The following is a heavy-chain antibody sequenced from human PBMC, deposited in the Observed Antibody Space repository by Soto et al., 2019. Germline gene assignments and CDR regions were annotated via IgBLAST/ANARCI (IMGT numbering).Heavy chain of an antibody. CDR2: IVVGSGNT. V-gene: IGHV1-58*01. CDR1: GFTFTSSA. D-gene: IGHD2-8*01. Sequence: ASVKVSCKASGFTFTSSAVQWVRQARGQRLEWIGWIVVGSGNTNYAQKFQGRVTITADKSTSTAYMELSSLRSEDTAVYYCAREGCTNGVCRWGYYYYYYGMDVWGQGTTVTSP. J-gene: IGHJ6*02. CDR3: AREGCTNGVCRWGYYYYYYGMDV.